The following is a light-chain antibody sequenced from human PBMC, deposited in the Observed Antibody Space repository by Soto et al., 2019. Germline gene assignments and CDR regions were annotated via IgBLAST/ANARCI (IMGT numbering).Light chain of an antibody. Sequence: NFMPTQPQSVSESPGKTVTISCTRSSGNIASNYVQWYQQRPGSAPTTVIYEDHQRPSGVPDRFSGSIDSSSNSASLSISGLQTEDEADYYCQSYYNSDHVVFGGGTKVTVL. CDR3: QSYYNSDHVV. CDR2: EDH. CDR1: SGNIASNY. J-gene: IGLJ2*01. V-gene: IGLV6-57*04.